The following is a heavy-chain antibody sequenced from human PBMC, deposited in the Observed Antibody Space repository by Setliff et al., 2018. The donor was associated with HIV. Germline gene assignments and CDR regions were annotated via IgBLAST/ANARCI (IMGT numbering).Heavy chain of an antibody. J-gene: IGHJ1*01. Sequence: SETLSLTCTVSGGSIGNYYWNWIRQSPGKGLEWIAYIYYNGNRNYNPSLKSRVTISVDTTKNQFSLKMASVTAAATAVYYCAREGRWLEHPYGFAVWGQGRLVTVSS. D-gene: IGHD3-10*01. CDR2: IYYNGNR. CDR1: GGSIGNYY. V-gene: IGHV4-59*01. CDR3: AREGRWLEHPYGFAV.